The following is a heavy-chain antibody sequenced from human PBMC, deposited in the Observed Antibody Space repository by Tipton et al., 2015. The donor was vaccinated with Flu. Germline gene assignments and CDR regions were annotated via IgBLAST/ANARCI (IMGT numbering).Heavy chain of an antibody. Sequence: SLRLSCAASGFPFSGYWFHWVRQSPGGGLVWLSRINTDGSTTDYADFVEGRFTVSRDNARNTVYLQMNNLRAEDTALYYCTRDSHYYESSASLDIDLWGQGTMVTVSS. CDR1: GFPFSGYW. CDR3: TRDSHYYESSASLDIDL. V-gene: IGHV3-74*01. CDR2: INTDGSTT. J-gene: IGHJ3*01. D-gene: IGHD3-22*01.